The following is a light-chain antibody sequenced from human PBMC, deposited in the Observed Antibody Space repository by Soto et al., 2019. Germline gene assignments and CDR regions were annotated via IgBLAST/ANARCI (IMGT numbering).Light chain of an antibody. CDR3: HQRANWPPIT. Sequence: EIVLTQSPATLSLSPGQRSTLSCRARQSVSSNLVWYQQKPVQAPRLLIYDASNRATGIPARFSGSGSGTDFTLTISSLEPEDFAVYYCHQRANWPPITFGQGTRLEIK. V-gene: IGKV3-11*01. CDR1: QSVSSN. J-gene: IGKJ5*01. CDR2: DAS.